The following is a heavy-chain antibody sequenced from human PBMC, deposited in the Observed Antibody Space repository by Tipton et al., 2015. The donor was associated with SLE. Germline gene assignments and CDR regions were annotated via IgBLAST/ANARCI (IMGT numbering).Heavy chain of an antibody. CDR2: IYYSGNT. Sequence: TLSLTCTVSGGSISSYYWSWIRQPPGKGLEWIGHIYYSGNTNYNPPLKSRVTISVDTSKNQFSLKLSSVTAADTAVYYCAYRTGSRAFDYWGQGNMVTVSS. J-gene: IGHJ4*02. CDR1: GGSISSYY. CDR3: AYRTGSRAFDY. V-gene: IGHV4-59*01. D-gene: IGHD1-26*01.